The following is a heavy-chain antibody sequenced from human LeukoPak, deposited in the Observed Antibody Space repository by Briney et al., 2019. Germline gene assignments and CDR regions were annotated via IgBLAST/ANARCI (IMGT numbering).Heavy chain of an antibody. CDR2: LSPFSGDT. CDR1: GYTFSSYG. J-gene: IGHJ1*01. CDR3: ARVAESGWFFQN. D-gene: IGHD2-15*01. V-gene: IGHV1-18*01. Sequence: GASVRVSCKTSGYTFSSYGISWVRQAPGQGLEWVAILSPFSGDTSSAQSLQGRVTVTKDTSTSTAYMELRSLRSDDTAVYYCARVAESGWFFQNWGQGTLVTVSS.